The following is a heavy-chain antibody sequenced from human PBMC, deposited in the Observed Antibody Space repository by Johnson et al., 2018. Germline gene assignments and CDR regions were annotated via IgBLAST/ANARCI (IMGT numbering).Heavy chain of an antibody. D-gene: IGHD3-9*01. J-gene: IGHJ1*01. Sequence: VQLVESGGGVVQPGGSLRLSCAASGFTFSANSMNWVRQAPGKGLEWVAVISYDGSNKYYADSVKGRFTIPRVNSKNTLYLQMNSLRAEDTAVYYCAKGGRLLRDFDCACIFQHWGQGTLVTVSS. CDR1: GFTFSANS. V-gene: IGHV3-30*18. CDR3: AKGGRLLRDFDCACIFQH. CDR2: ISYDGSNK.